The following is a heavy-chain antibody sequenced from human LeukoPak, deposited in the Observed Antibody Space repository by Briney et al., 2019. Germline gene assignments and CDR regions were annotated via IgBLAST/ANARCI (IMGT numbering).Heavy chain of an antibody. J-gene: IGHJ5*02. CDR2: MYHSGST. CDR3: ARGPRFGELLWHWFDP. V-gene: IGHV4-38-2*01. Sequence: SETLSLTCAVSGYSISSGHYWGWIRQPPGKGLEWIGSMYHSGSTYYNPPLKSRVTISEDTSKNQFSLKLRSVTAADTAVYYCARGPRFGELLWHWFDPWGQGTLVTVSS. D-gene: IGHD3-10*01. CDR1: GYSISSGHY.